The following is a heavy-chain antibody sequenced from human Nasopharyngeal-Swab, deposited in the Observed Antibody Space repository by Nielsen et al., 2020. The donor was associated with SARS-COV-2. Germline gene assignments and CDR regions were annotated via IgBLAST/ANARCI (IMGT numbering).Heavy chain of an antibody. CDR3: ARAVVWVGAAPSAVWGYFDY. V-gene: IGHV4-30-4*01. D-gene: IGHD2-15*01. J-gene: IGHJ4*02. Sequence: WIRQPPGKGLEWIGYIYYSGSTYYNPSLKSRVTISVDTSKNQLSLKLSSVTAADTAVYYCARAVVWVGAAPSAVWGYFDYWGQGTLVTVSS. CDR2: IYYSGST.